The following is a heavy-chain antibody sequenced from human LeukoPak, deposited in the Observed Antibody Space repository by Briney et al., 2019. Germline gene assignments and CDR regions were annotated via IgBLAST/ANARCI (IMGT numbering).Heavy chain of an antibody. CDR3: ARRGRHYYGSGSSANPNFDY. D-gene: IGHD3-10*01. V-gene: IGHV3-48*04. CDR1: GFTFSSYS. CDR2: ISSSSSTI. J-gene: IGHJ4*02. Sequence: GGSLRLSCAASGFTFSSYSMNWVRQAPGKGLEWVSYISSSSSTIYYADSVKGRFTISRDNAKNSLYLQMNSLRAEDTAVYYCARRGRHYYGSGSSANPNFDYWGQGTLVTVSS.